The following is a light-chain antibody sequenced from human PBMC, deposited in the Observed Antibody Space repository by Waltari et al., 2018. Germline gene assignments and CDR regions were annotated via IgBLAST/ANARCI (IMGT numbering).Light chain of an antibody. Sequence: DVVMTQSPLSLPVTLGQPASISCRSSQSLVYSDGNTYLSWFQQRPGQSPRRLIYKVSNRDSGVPDRFSGSGSGTDFTLRITRVEAEDVGFYYCMQGTHWPLYTFGQGIKLEIK. CDR1: QSLVYSDGNTY. V-gene: IGKV2-30*01. J-gene: IGKJ2*01. CDR2: KVS. CDR3: MQGTHWPLYT.